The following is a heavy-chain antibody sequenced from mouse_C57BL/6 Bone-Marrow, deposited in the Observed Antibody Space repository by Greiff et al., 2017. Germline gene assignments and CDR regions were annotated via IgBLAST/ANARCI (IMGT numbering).Heavy chain of an antibody. CDR1: RYTFTNYW. Sequence: VQLQQSGAELVRPGTSVKMSCKASRYTFTNYWIGWAKQRPGHGLEWIGDIYPGGGYTNYNEKFKGKATLTADKSSSTAYMQFSSLTSEDSAIYYCARDDGYPWFAYWGQGTLVTVSA. J-gene: IGHJ3*01. V-gene: IGHV1-63*01. D-gene: IGHD2-3*01. CDR3: ARDDGYPWFAY. CDR2: IYPGGGYT.